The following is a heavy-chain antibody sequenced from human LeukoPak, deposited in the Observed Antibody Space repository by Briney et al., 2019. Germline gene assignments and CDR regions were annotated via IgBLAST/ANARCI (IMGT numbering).Heavy chain of an antibody. Sequence: SETLSLTCAVYGGSFSGYYWSWIRQPPGKGLEWIGGINHSGSTNYNPSLKSRVTISVDTSKNQFSLKLSSVTAADTAVYYCARGHYDFWSGYYYFDYWGQGTLVTVSS. CDR3: ARGHYDFWSGYYYFDY. CDR2: INHSGST. V-gene: IGHV4-34*01. J-gene: IGHJ4*02. CDR1: GGSFSGYY. D-gene: IGHD3-3*01.